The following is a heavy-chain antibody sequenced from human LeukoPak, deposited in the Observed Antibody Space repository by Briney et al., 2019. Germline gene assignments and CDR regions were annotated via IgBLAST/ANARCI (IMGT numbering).Heavy chain of an antibody. J-gene: IGHJ2*01. Sequence: SETLSPTCAVYGGSFSDYFWSWIRQPPGKGLEWIGEINHSGSTNYNPSLKSRVTISVDTSKNQFSLKLSSVTAADTAVYYCARDFGGYYSGFWYFDLWGRGTLVTVSS. CDR3: ARDFGGYYSGFWYFDL. CDR2: INHSGST. V-gene: IGHV4-34*01. D-gene: IGHD3-3*01. CDR1: GGSFSDYF.